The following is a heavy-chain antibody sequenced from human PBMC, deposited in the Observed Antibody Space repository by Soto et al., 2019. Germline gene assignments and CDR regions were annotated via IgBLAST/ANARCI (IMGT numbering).Heavy chain of an antibody. Sequence: EVQVLESGGGLVQPGGSLRLSCAASGFSLSNYAMSWVRQAPGKGLEWVSGINTSGGTDYAGSVRGRFTISRDNSKNTLYLQMSSLRADDTAVYYCARRPHAFDIWGQGSMVTVSS. V-gene: IGHV3-23*01. CDR2: INTSGGT. CDR1: GFSLSNYA. CDR3: ARRPHAFDI. J-gene: IGHJ3*02.